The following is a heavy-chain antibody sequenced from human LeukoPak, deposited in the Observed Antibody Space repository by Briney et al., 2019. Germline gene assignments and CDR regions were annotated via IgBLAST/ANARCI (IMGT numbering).Heavy chain of an antibody. CDR3: AKDHFYGDYSRNCFDY. V-gene: IGHV3-23*01. CDR2: ISGRGGST. CDR1: GFTFSSYA. Sequence: GGSLRLSRAASGFTFSSYAMSWVRQAPGKGLEWVSAISGRGGSTYYADSAKGRFTISSDNSKNTLYLQMNSLRAEDTAVYYCAKDHFYGDYSRNCFDYWGQGTLVTVSS. J-gene: IGHJ4*02. D-gene: IGHD4-17*01.